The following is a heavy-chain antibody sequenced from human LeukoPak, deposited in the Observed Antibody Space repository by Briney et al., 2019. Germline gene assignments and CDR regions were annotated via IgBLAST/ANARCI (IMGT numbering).Heavy chain of an antibody. J-gene: IGHJ4*02. Sequence: SETLSLTCTVSGGSISSSSYYWGWIRQPPGKGLEWIGSIYYSGSTYYNPSLKSRVTISVDTSKNQFSLKLSSVTAADTAVYYCASGYSSSHSYWGQGTLVTVSS. D-gene: IGHD6-13*01. CDR1: GGSISSSSYY. CDR2: IYYSGST. V-gene: IGHV4-39*01. CDR3: ASGYSSSHSY.